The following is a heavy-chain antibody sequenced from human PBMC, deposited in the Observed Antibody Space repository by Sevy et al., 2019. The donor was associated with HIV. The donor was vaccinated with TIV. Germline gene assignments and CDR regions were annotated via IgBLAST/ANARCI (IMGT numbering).Heavy chain of an antibody. CDR3: AKEEGVGATGYYYGMDV. CDR2: ILYDGSNK. CDR1: GFTFSSYG. D-gene: IGHD1-26*01. V-gene: IGHV3-30*18. J-gene: IGHJ6*02. Sequence: GGSLRLSCAASGFTFSSYGMHWVRQAPGKGLEWVAVILYDGSNKYYADSVKGRFTISRDNSKNTLYLQMNSLRAEDTAVYYCAKEEGVGATGYYYGMDVWGQGTTVTVSS.